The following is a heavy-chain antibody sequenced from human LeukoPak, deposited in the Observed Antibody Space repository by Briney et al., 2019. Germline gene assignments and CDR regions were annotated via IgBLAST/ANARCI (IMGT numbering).Heavy chain of an antibody. CDR1: GFTVSSNY. V-gene: IGHV3-66*01. D-gene: IGHD5-18*01. Sequence: GGSLRLSCAASGFTVSSNYMSWVRQAPGKGLEWVSVIYSGGSTYYADSVKGRFTISRDNSKNTLYLQMNSLRAEDTAVYYCARDHSHHYFDYWGQGTLVTVSS. J-gene: IGHJ4*02. CDR3: ARDHSHHYFDY. CDR2: IYSGGST.